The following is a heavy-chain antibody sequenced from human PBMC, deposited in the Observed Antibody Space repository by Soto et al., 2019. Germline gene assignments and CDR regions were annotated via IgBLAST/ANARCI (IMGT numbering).Heavy chain of an antibody. D-gene: IGHD3-22*01. Sequence: HGESLKISCKGSGYSFTSYWFGWVRQMPGKGLEWMGIIYPGDSDTRYSPSFQGQVTISADKSISTAYLQWSSLKASDTAMYYCARHGSYYDSSGYYPDYWGQGTLVTVSS. J-gene: IGHJ4*02. V-gene: IGHV5-51*01. CDR2: IYPGDSDT. CDR1: GYSFTSYW. CDR3: ARHGSYYDSSGYYPDY.